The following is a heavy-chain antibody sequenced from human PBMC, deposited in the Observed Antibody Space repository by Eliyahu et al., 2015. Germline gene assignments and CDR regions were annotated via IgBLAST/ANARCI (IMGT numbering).Heavy chain of an antibody. J-gene: IGHJ5*02. V-gene: IGHV7-4-1*02. CDR3: AREGLWGWFDP. CDR1: GHTFTXQS. Sequence: QGXLVQSESELKKPGASVRVACXASGHTFTXQSMNWLRQAPGQGLEWMGWINTKTGAPTYAPGFTGRFVFSLDASVSTAYLQITMLKAEDTAVYFCAREGLWGWFDPWGQGTLVTVSS. D-gene: IGHD3-16*01. CDR2: INTKTGAP.